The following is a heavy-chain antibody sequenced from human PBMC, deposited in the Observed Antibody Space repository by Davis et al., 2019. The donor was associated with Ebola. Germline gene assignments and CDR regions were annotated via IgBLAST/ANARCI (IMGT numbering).Heavy chain of an antibody. J-gene: IGHJ6*02. CDR1: GFTFSDHY. V-gene: IGHV3-11*01. D-gene: IGHD3-10*01. CDR2: IDKSGSMI. Sequence: PGESLKISCAASGFTFSDHYFTWIRQTPDKGLEWVSWIDKSGSMIYYADSVKGRFTISRDNAKNSLYLQMSSLRAEDTALYYCARGHYGLDVWGQGTTVTVSS. CDR3: ARGHYGLDV.